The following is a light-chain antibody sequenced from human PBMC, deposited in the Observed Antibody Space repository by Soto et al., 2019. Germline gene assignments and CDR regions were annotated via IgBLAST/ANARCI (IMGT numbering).Light chain of an antibody. CDR2: LGS. J-gene: IGKJ2*01. CDR3: VHAPQIPPHT. CDR1: QSLRHSNGHNY. Sequence: DIVMTQSPLSLPVTPGEPASVSCRSSQSLRHSNGHNYLDWYVQKPGQSPQLLIYLGSYRASGVPDRFSGSGSGTDFTLRISRVEAEDVGVYYCVHAPQIPPHTFGQGTKLEIK. V-gene: IGKV2-28*01.